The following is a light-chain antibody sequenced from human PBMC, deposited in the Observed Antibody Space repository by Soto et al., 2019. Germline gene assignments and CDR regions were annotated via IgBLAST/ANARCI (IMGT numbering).Light chain of an antibody. CDR2: GAS. J-gene: IGKJ5*01. CDR3: QQYNNWPPIT. Sequence: EIVMTQSPATLSVSPGERATLSCRASQSVSSNLAWYQQKPGQAPRILIYGASTRATGIPARFSGSRSGTEFTLTISSMQSEDFAVYYCQQYNNWPPITCGQGTRLEIK. CDR1: QSVSSN. V-gene: IGKV3-15*01.